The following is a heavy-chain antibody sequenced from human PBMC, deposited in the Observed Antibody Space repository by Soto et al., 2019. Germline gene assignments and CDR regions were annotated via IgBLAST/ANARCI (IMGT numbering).Heavy chain of an antibody. D-gene: IGHD6-13*01. CDR2: MNPNSGNT. Sequence: QVQLVQSGAEVKKPGASVKVSCKASGYTFTSYDINWVRQATGQGLEWMGWMNPNSGNTGYAQKFQGRVTMTRITSRSTAYMELSSLRSEDTAVYYCARERSAAGTGWFDPWGQGTLVTVSS. CDR3: ARERSAAGTGWFDP. CDR1: GYTFTSYD. V-gene: IGHV1-8*01. J-gene: IGHJ5*02.